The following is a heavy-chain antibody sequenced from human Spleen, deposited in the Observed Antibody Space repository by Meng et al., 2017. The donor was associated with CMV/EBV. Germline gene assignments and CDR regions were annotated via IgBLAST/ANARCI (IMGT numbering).Heavy chain of an antibody. CDR2: ITPSGGSV. CDR3: ARPPQGGTSHFDY. Sequence: ASVKVSCKASGYTFTSYYMHWVRQAPGQGLEWMGIITPSGGSVSYAQNFQGRVTMTRDTSTSTVYMELSSLRSEDTAVYYCARPPQGGTSHFDYWGQGTLVTVSS. CDR1: GYTFTSYY. J-gene: IGHJ4*02. V-gene: IGHV1-46*01. D-gene: IGHD2-2*01.